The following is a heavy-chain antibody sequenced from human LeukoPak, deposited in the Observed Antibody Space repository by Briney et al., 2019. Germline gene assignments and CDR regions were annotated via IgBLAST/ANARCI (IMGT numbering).Heavy chain of an antibody. CDR2: ISGSGGST. CDR1: GFTFSSYA. D-gene: IGHD3-22*01. J-gene: IGHJ4*02. V-gene: IGHV3-23*01. Sequence: GGSLRLSCAASGFTFSSYAMSWVRQAPGKGLEWVSAISGSGGSTYYADSVKGRFTISRDNSKNTLYLQMNSLSAEDTAVYYCAKSRGYYYEKSGPADYWGQGTLVTVSP. CDR3: AKSRGYYYEKSGPADY.